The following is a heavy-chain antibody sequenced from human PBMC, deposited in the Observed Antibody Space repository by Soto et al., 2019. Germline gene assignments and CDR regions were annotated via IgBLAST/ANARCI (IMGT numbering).Heavy chain of an antibody. D-gene: IGHD3-22*01. CDR3: ARAWDYYDSSGYYYRNWFDP. V-gene: IGHV3-30*03. J-gene: IGHJ5*02. Sequence: GGSLRLSCAASGFTFSSYGMHWVRQAPGKGLEWVAVISYDGSNKYYADSVKGRFTISRDNAKNSLYLQMNSLRAEDTAVYYCARAWDYYDSSGYYYRNWFDPWGQGTLVTVSS. CDR1: GFTFSSYG. CDR2: ISYDGSNK.